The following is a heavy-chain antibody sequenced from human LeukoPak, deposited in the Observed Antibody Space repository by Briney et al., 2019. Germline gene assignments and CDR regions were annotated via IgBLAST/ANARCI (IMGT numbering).Heavy chain of an antibody. V-gene: IGHV3-23*01. CDR1: GSRFTFGNFA. CDR2: ISGSGYYT. J-gene: IGHJ6*03. CDR3: AKDGSWGDYQFYFYMDV. D-gene: IGHD2-2*01. Sequence: PGGSLRLSCEVSGSRFTFGNFAMSWVRQAPGKGLEWVSGISGSGYYTYYADSVKGRFTISRDNSKNTVYIQINSLRAEDTAVYYCAKDGSWGDYQFYFYMDVWGKGTTVTVSS.